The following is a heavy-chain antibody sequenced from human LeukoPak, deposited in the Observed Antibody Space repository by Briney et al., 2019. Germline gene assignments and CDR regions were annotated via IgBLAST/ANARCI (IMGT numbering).Heavy chain of an antibody. J-gene: IGHJ6*02. D-gene: IGHD2-21*02. V-gene: IGHV4-34*01. CDR1: GGSFSGYY. CDR2: INHSGST. CDR3: AGEYCGGDCSLYYYYGMDV. Sequence: PSETLSLTCAVYGGSFSGYYWSWTRQPPGKGLEWIGEINHSGSTNYNPSLKSRVTISVDTSKNQFSLKLSSVTAADTAVYYCAGEYCGGDCSLYYYYGMDVWGQGTTVTVSS.